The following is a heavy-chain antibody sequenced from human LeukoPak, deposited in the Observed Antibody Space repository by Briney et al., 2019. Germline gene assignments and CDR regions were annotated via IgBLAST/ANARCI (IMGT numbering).Heavy chain of an antibody. CDR2: IYYSGST. Sequence: SSETLSLTCTVSGGSISSYYWSWIRQPPGKGLEWIGYIYYSGSTNYNPSLKSRVTISVDTSKNQFSLKLSSVTAADTAVYYCAREWGVSARPGYMDVWGKGTTVTVSS. V-gene: IGHV4-59*01. CDR1: GGSISSYY. J-gene: IGHJ6*03. D-gene: IGHD6-6*01. CDR3: AREWGVSARPGYMDV.